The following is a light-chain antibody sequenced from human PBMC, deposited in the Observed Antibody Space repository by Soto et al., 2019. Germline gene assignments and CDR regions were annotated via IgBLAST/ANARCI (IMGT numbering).Light chain of an antibody. CDR3: CSYAGTSYV. CDR2: EVD. CDR1: SSDVGTYDA. J-gene: IGLJ1*01. V-gene: IGLV2-23*02. Sequence: QSALTQPASVSGSPGQSITISCTGTSSDVGTYDAVSWYQHHPGKVPRIMIYEVDKRPSGVSYRFSGSKSGNTASLTISWLQAEDEADYYCCSYAGTSYVFGSGTKVTVL.